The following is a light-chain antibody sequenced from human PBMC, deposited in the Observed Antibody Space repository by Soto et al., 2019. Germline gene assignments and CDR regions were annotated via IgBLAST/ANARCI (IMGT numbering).Light chain of an antibody. V-gene: IGKV1-39*01. Sequence: DIQMTQSPSSLSASVGDRVTITCRASQSISSYLNWYQQKPGKAPKCLISAASSLQSGVPSRFSGSGSGTDFTLTISSLQPEDFATYYCPQSYSTPFTFGPGTKVDIK. CDR1: QSISSY. CDR2: AAS. J-gene: IGKJ3*01. CDR3: PQSYSTPFT.